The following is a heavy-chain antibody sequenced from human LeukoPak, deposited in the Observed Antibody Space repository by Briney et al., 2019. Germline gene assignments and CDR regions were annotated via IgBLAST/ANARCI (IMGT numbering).Heavy chain of an antibody. Sequence: GGSLRLSCAASGFIFSTYWMNWVRQAPGKGLEWVANIKQDGSEKYYVESVKGRFTISRDNAKNSLCLQMNSLRAEDTAVYYCARGNSSTTCPHFDFWGQGTLVTVSS. V-gene: IGHV3-7*03. CDR2: IKQDGSEK. CDR3: ARGNSSTTCPHFDF. J-gene: IGHJ4*02. D-gene: IGHD2-2*01. CDR1: GFIFSTYW.